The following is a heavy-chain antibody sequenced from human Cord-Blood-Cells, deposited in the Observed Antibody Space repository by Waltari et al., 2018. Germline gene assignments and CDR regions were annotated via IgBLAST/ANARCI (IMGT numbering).Heavy chain of an antibody. Sequence: QVQLQQWGAGLLKPSEPLSLTCAVYGGSFSGYYWSWIRQPPGKGLEWIGEINHSGSTNYNPSLKSRVTISVDTSKNQFSLKLSSVTAADTAVYYCARRGTYCSGGSCYSWFDPWGQGTLVTVSS. D-gene: IGHD2-15*01. CDR1: GGSFSGYY. CDR2: INHSGST. CDR3: ARRGTYCSGGSCYSWFDP. V-gene: IGHV4-34*01. J-gene: IGHJ5*02.